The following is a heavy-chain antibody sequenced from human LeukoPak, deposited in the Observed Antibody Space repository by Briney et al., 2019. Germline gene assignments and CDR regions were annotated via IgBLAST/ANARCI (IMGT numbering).Heavy chain of an antibody. CDR1: GFAFSNYG. V-gene: IGHV3-30*18. CDR3: AKGVVAATNAAYYGMDV. CDR2: ISYDESDK. Sequence: GRSLRLSCAASGFAFSNYGMHWVRQAPGKGLEWVAVISYDESDKYYADSVKGRFTISRDNSKNTLYLQMNSLRPEDTAVYYCAKGVVAATNAAYYGMDVWGQGTTVTVSS. D-gene: IGHD2-15*01. J-gene: IGHJ6*02.